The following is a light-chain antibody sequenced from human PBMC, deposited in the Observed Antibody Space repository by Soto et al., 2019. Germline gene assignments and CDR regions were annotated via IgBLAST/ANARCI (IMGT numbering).Light chain of an antibody. Sequence: EIVLTQSPGTLSLSPGETATLSCRASQSVNNQLAWYQQKPGQAPRLLIYDASTRATGIPARISRSGSGADFTLTISSLEPEDFAVYYCQHRRNWPLTFGGGTKVEIK. CDR3: QHRRNWPLT. CDR1: QSVNNQ. CDR2: DAS. J-gene: IGKJ4*01. V-gene: IGKV3-11*01.